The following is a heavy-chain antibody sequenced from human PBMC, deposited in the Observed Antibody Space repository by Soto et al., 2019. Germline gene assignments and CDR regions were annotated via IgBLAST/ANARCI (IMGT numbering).Heavy chain of an antibody. D-gene: IGHD3-10*01. V-gene: IGHV4-59*01. CDR3: ARGFSPGEVXK. CDR2: IYNSGST. CDR1: GGSISTYY. Sequence: PSETLSLTCNVFGGSISTYYWSWIRQPPGKGLEWIGYIYNSGSTSYNPSLKSRVNISVDTSKNQFSLTLSSVTAADTAGYYCARGFSPGEVXKGGQGTLVTVSS. J-gene: IGHJ4*02.